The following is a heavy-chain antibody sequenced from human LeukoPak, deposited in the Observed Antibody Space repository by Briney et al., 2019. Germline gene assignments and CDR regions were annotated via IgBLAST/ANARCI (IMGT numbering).Heavy chain of an antibody. Sequence: ASVKVSCKASGYPFTTYGISWVRQAPGQGLEWMGWISTYNGNTDYAQNFQGRVTMTTDTSTSTAYLDLRTLRSDDTAVYYCARGWRAFDWSRDAFDIWGQGTMVTVSS. V-gene: IGHV1-18*01. D-gene: IGHD3-9*01. J-gene: IGHJ3*02. CDR2: ISTYNGNT. CDR3: ARGWRAFDWSRDAFDI. CDR1: GYPFTTYG.